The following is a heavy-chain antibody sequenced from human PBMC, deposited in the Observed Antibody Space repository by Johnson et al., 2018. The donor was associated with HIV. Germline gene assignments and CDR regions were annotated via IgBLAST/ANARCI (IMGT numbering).Heavy chain of an antibody. J-gene: IGHJ3*02. D-gene: IGHD1-14*01. CDR1: GFSFSDYG. Sequence: QVQLVESGGGLVQPGGSLRLSCAASGFSFSDYGIHWVRQAPGKGLEWVAFIRYDGSNKYYGDSVKGRFTISRDNSKNSLYLQMNTLRAEATAVYYCARDATYRKYALTSFDIWGQGAMVTVSS. CDR2: IRYDGSNK. CDR3: ARDATYRKYALTSFDI. V-gene: IGHV3-30*02.